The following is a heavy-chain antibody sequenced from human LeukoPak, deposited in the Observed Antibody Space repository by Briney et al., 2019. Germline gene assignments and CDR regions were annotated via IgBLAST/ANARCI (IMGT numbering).Heavy chain of an antibody. V-gene: IGHV3-30*04. CDR2: ISYDGSNK. D-gene: IGHD6-13*01. Sequence: PGGSLRLSCAASGFTFSTYAMHWVRQAPGKGLEWVAVISYDGSNKNYADSVKGRFTITRDNSKNTLYLQINSLRPEDTAVYYCARDRQQLAFVLRDACDIWGQGTVVTVSS. CDR1: GFTFSTYA. CDR3: ARDRQQLAFVLRDACDI. J-gene: IGHJ3*02.